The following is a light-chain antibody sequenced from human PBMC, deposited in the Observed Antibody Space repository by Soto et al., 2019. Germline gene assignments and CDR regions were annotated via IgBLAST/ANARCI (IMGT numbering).Light chain of an antibody. V-gene: IGKV1-39*01. Sequence: DIRMTQSPSSLSASVGDRVTITCRASQNIARYVNWYQQKPGKAPKLLIHAASNLESGVPSRFSGRGSGTDVTLTITSLRPEDFATYYCQQSYSVPQTFGQGTKVES. CDR2: AAS. CDR3: QQSYSVPQT. CDR1: QNIARY. J-gene: IGKJ1*01.